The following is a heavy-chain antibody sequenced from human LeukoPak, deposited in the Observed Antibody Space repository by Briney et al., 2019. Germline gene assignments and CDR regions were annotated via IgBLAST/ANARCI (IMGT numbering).Heavy chain of an antibody. Sequence: GGSLRLSCAASGFTFSSYEMNWVRQAPGKGLEWVSYISSSGSTMYYADSVKGRFTISRDNAKNSLYLQMNSMRAEDTAVSYCARTPTRLAHFDYWGQGTLVTVSS. D-gene: IGHD2-15*01. CDR2: ISSSGSTM. V-gene: IGHV3-48*03. CDR1: GFTFSSYE. J-gene: IGHJ4*02. CDR3: ARTPTRLAHFDY.